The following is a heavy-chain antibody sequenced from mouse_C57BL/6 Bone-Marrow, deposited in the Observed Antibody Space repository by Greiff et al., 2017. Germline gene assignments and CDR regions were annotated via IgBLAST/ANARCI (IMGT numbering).Heavy chain of an antibody. CDR1: GYTFTDYY. J-gene: IGHJ3*01. V-gene: IGHV1-19*01. CDR3: ARRGGNYVGFAY. CDR2: INPYNDGT. D-gene: IGHD2-1*01. Sequence: EVQLQQSGPVLVKPGASVKMSCKASGYTFTDYYMNWVKQSHGKSLEWIGVINPYNDGTSYNQKFKGKATLTVDKSSSTAYMELNSLTSEDSAVYYCARRGGNYVGFAYWGQGTLVTVSA.